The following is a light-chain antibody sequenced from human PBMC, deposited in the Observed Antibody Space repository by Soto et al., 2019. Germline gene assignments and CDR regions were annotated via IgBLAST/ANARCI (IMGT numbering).Light chain of an antibody. CDR1: QSISDT. Sequence: EIVMTQSPATLSVSPGGRATLSCRASQSISDTLAWYQQKPGQAPRLLIYDTSTRASGVPDRFSGSGSGTEFTLTISRLEPEDFAVYYCQQYGTSPQTFGQGTKVDIK. CDR2: DTS. J-gene: IGKJ1*01. V-gene: IGKV3D-15*01. CDR3: QQYGTSPQT.